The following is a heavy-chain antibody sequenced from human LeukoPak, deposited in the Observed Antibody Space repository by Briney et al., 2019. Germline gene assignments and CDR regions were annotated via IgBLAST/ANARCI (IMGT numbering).Heavy chain of an antibody. D-gene: IGHD1-14*01. Sequence: GASVKVSCKASGYTFNNYYVHWVRQAPGQGLEWMGLINPSGGITSYAQKFQGRVTSTRDTSTNTVYMDLSSLRSEDTAVYYCAREVMDNLRLDYWGQGTLVTVSS. CDR3: AREVMDNLRLDY. V-gene: IGHV1-46*02. CDR2: INPSGGIT. CDR1: GYTFNNYY. J-gene: IGHJ4*02.